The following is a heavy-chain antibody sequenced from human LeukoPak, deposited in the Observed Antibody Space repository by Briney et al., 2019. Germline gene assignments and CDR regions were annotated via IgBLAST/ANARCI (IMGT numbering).Heavy chain of an antibody. CDR1: GFTFSSYD. CDR3: ARGKGMYYFDY. V-gene: IGHV3-13*05. CDR2: IGTAGDP. Sequence: GGSLRLSCAASGFTFSSYDMYWVRQATGRGLEWVSAIGTAGDPYYPDSVKGRFTISRENAKNSLYLQMNSLRAGDTAVYYCARGKGMYYFDYWGQGTLVTVSS. J-gene: IGHJ4*02.